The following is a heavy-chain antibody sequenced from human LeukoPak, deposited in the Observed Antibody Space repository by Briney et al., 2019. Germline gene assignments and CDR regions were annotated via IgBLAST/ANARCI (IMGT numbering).Heavy chain of an antibody. D-gene: IGHD3-3*01. CDR1: GFTFSSYG. CDR2: MAYDGSKR. CDR3: AKNRRIFVRTLHRHYMDV. V-gene: IGHV3-30*02. J-gene: IGHJ6*03. Sequence: PGGSLRLSCAASGFTFSSYGMHWVRQAPGKGLEWVAFMAYDGSKRPYADSVKGRFTISRDNSKNTLYLQMDGLRPEDTAVYYCAKNRRIFVRTLHRHYMDVWGKGTTVAVSS.